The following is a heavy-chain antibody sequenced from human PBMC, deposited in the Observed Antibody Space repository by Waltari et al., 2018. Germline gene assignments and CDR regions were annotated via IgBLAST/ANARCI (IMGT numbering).Heavy chain of an antibody. CDR2: INHAGYT. CDR3: VRLEDCTGPGGNCYSADSFAMDV. V-gene: IGHV4-34*02. J-gene: IGHJ6*02. D-gene: IGHD2-8*02. Sequence: QVQLQQWGAGVLQPSETLSLTCPVYGGSLSSFYWGWIRQPPGKGLEWIGEINHAGYTNYNPSLRSRVSLLVDTSKSQFSLKVNTVTAADTAVYYCVRLEDCTGPGGNCYSADSFAMDVWGQGTTVTVSS. CDR1: GGSLSSFY.